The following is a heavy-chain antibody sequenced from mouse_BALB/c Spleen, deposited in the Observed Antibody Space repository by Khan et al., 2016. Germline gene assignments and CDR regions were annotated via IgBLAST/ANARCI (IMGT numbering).Heavy chain of an antibody. CDR3: ARVYYGSSLYAMDY. CDR2: ISYSGST. Sequence: EVQLQESGPGLVKPSQSLSLTCTVTGYSITSDYAWNWIRQFPGNKLEWMGYISYSGSTSYNPSLKSRISITRDTSKNQFFLQLNSVTTEDTATYCCARVYYGSSLYAMDYWGQGTSVTVSS. J-gene: IGHJ4*01. D-gene: IGHD1-1*01. CDR1: GYSITSDYA. V-gene: IGHV3-2*02.